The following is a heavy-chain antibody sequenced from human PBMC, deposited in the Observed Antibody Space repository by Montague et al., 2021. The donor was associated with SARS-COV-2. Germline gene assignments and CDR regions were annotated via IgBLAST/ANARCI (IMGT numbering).Heavy chain of an antibody. D-gene: IGHD6-19*01. J-gene: IGHJ6*02. Sequence: CAISGDSVSGNSAAWNWIRQSPSRGLEWLGMTYYRSKWYNEYAVSVNSRITINPDTSKNQFSLQVNSVTPEDTAVYYCARGADRYYFYGMDVWGQGTTVTVSS. V-gene: IGHV6-1*01. CDR1: GDSVSGNSAA. CDR2: TYYRSKWYN. CDR3: ARGADRYYFYGMDV.